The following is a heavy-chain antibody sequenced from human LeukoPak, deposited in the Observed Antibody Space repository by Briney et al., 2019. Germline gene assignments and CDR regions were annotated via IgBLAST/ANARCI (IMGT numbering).Heavy chain of an antibody. V-gene: IGHV3-11*01. D-gene: IGHD5-12*01. CDR3: ARDISGYGTPYYFDY. CDR1: GFTFSDYY. Sequence: GGSLRLSCAASGFTFSDYYMSWIRQAPGKGLEWVSYISSSGSTIYYADSVKGRFTISRDNAKNSLYLQMNSLRAEDTAVCYCARDISGYGTPYYFDYWGQGTLVTVSS. J-gene: IGHJ4*02. CDR2: ISSSGSTI.